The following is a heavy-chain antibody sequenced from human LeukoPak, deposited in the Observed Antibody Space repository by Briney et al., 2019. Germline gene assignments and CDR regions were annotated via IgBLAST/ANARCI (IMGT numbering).Heavy chain of an antibody. Sequence: ASVKVSCKASGGTFSSYAISWVRQAPGQGLEWMGGIIPIFGTANYAQKLQGRATMTTDTSTSTAYMELRSLRSDDTAVYYCATALGGSYHDYWGQGTLVTVSS. D-gene: IGHD1-26*01. CDR3: ATALGGSYHDY. CDR2: IIPIFGTA. V-gene: IGHV1-69*05. CDR1: GGTFSSYA. J-gene: IGHJ4*02.